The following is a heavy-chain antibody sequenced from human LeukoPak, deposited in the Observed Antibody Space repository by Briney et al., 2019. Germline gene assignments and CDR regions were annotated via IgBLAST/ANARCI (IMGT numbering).Heavy chain of an antibody. J-gene: IGHJ3*02. CDR2: VSIASTRI. D-gene: IGHD2-21*01. CDR3: ARDHPGWWWSDAFDI. Sequence: GGSLRLSCAASGFTFSNFNMNWVRQAPGKGLEWVSTVSIASTRILYADSVKGRFTISRDNAKNSLYLQMNSLRVEDTAVYYCARDHPGWWWSDAFDIWGQGTMVTVSS. V-gene: IGHV3-21*01. CDR1: GFTFSNFN.